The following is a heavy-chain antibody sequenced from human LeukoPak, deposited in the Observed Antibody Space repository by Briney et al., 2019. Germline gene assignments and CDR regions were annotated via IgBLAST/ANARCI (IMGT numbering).Heavy chain of an antibody. J-gene: IGHJ5*02. CDR3: ARDPDSSGRYNNWFDP. Sequence: GASVKVSCKASGGTFSSYAISWVRQAPGQGLEWKGGIIPIFGTANYAQKFQGRVTITTDESTSTAYMELSSLRSEDTAVYYCARDPDSSGRYNNWFDPWGQGTLVTVSS. CDR1: GGTFSSYA. V-gene: IGHV1-69*05. D-gene: IGHD6-19*01. CDR2: IIPIFGTA.